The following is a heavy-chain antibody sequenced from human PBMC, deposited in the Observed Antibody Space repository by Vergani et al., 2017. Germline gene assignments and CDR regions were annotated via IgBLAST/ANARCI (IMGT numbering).Heavy chain of an antibody. CDR1: GGSFNSYY. J-gene: IGHJ5*02. Sequence: QVQLQQWGAGLLKPSETLSLTCAVYGGSFNSYYWNWIRQPPGKGLEWIGEINHSGSTNYNPSLKCRVTISVDTSKNQFSLKLSSVTAADTAVYYCARGVYCSSTSCYLTTGSRWFDPWGQGTLVTVSS. V-gene: IGHV4-34*01. CDR3: ARGVYCSSTSCYLTTGSRWFDP. CDR2: INHSGST. D-gene: IGHD2-2*01.